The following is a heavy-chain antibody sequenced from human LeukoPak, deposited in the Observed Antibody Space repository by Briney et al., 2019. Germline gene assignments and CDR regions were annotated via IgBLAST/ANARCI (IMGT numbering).Heavy chain of an antibody. CDR1: GYTFTGYY. J-gene: IGHJ3*02. Sequence: GASVKVSFKASGYTFTGYYIHWVRQAPGEGREWMGWINPNSGGTNSAQKCQGRVTMTRDTSISTDSMELSRLRSDDTAVYYCARAGLVPAAIRDAFDIWGQGTMVTVSS. CDR2: INPNSGGT. V-gene: IGHV1-2*02. CDR3: ARAGLVPAAIRDAFDI. D-gene: IGHD2-2*02.